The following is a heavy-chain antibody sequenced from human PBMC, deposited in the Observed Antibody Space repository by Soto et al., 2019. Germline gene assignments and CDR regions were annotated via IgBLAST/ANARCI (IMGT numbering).Heavy chain of an antibody. Sequence: PGESLKISCNGSGYSFTSCWIGWVRQMPGKGLEWMGIIYPGDSDTRYSPSFQGQVTISADKSISTAYLQWSSLKASDTAMYYCARPQHDTAIAPLYFDNWGQGTLVTVSS. D-gene: IGHD5-18*01. V-gene: IGHV5-51*01. CDR2: IYPGDSDT. CDR3: ARPQHDTAIAPLYFDN. J-gene: IGHJ4*02. CDR1: GYSFTSCW.